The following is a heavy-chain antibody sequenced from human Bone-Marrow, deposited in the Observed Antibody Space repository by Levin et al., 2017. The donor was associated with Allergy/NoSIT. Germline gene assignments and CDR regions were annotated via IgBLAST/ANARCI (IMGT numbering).Heavy chain of an antibody. D-gene: IGHD2/OR15-2a*01. J-gene: IGHJ3*01. CDR2: GFWDDDV. CDR3: AHIAEYTASSPFDAFDA. CDR1: GFSLASRGQG. V-gene: IGHV2-5*02. Sequence: GSGPTLVKPSQTLTLTCTFSGFSLASRGQGVGWIRQPPGKALEWLAVGFWDDDVRSRPSLRNRLTFTRDPTENQVVLTMTNMDPADTATYYCAHIAEYTASSPFDAFDAWGPGTMVTVSS.